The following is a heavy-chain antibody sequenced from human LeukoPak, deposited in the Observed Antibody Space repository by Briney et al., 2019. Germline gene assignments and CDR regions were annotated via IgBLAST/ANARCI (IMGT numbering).Heavy chain of an antibody. V-gene: IGHV1-46*01. CDR2: INPSGGST. J-gene: IGHJ4*02. CDR3: ARDLRFGYSRGNVGY. D-gene: IGHD6-13*01. CDR1: GYTFTSYY. Sequence: PEASVKVSCKASGYTFTSYYMHWVRQAPGQGLEWMGIINPSGGSTSYAQKFQGRVTMTRDTSTSTVYMELSSLRSEDTAVYYCARDLRFGYSRGNVGYWGQGTLVTVSS.